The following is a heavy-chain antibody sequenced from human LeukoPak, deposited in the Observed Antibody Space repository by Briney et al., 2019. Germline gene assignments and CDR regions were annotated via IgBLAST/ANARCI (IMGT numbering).Heavy chain of an antibody. Sequence: ASVKVSCKASGYTFTSYGISWVRQAPGQELEWMGWISAYNGNTNYAQKLQGRVTMTTDTSTSTAYRELRSLRSDDTAVYYCARGAGDYDFWSGYYVHYYYYGMDVWGEGATVTVSS. CDR2: ISAYNGNT. CDR1: GYTFTSYG. CDR3: ARGAGDYDFWSGYYVHYYYYGMDV. V-gene: IGHV1-18*01. J-gene: IGHJ6*01. D-gene: IGHD3-3*01.